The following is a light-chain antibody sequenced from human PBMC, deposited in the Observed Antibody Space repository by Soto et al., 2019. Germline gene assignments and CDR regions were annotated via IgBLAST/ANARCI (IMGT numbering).Light chain of an antibody. CDR2: DAS. CDR3: QQHNTYFY. CDR1: QGINTY. V-gene: IGKV1-9*01. Sequence: DIQLTQSPSFLSASVGDRVTITCRASQGINTYLAWYQQKLGKAPKVLIYDASKLHSVVTSRFSGSGSGTEFTLTSSSLQPEDCATYSCQQHNTYFYLGGGTKVEIK. J-gene: IGKJ4*01.